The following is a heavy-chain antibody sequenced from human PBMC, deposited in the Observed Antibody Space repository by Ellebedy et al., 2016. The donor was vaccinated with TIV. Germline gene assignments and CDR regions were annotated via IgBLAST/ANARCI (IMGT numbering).Heavy chain of an antibody. CDR2: IYQQHGGT. D-gene: IGHD3-10*01. CDR1: GGSFSSRNW. CDR3: ARRGSGSYHSRDAFDI. V-gene: IGHV4-4*02. Sequence: SETLSLTXAVSGGSFSSRNWWSWVRQPPGQGLKWIGEIYQQHGGTNYNPSLKTRLTMSIHNSNNQLSLRLFSVTAADTAVYYCARRGSGSYHSRDAFDIWGRGTMVSVSS. J-gene: IGHJ3*02.